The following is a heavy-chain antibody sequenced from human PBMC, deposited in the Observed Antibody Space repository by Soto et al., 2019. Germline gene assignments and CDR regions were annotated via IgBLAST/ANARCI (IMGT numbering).Heavy chain of an antibody. CDR2: IIPILGIA. Sequence: QVQLVQSGAEVKKPGSSVKVSCKASGGTFSSYTISWVRQAPGQGLEWMGRIIPILGIANYAQKCQGRVTSTADKSTSTAYMELSSLRSEDTAVYYCARPRASPDCSGGSCYLGWFDPWGQGTLVTVSS. J-gene: IGHJ5*02. V-gene: IGHV1-69*02. CDR1: GGTFSSYT. CDR3: ARPRASPDCSGGSCYLGWFDP. D-gene: IGHD2-15*01.